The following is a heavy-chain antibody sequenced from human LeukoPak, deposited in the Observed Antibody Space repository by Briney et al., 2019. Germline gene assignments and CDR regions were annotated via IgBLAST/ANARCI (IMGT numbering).Heavy chain of an antibody. CDR3: VRSLGWSGTRDY. CDR1: GFTFSSYS. CDR2: ISSSSSYI. Sequence: GGSLRLSCAASGFTFSSYSMNWVRQAPGKGLEWVSSISSSSSYIYYADSVKGRFTISRDNAKKSLFLQMNSLTAEDTALYYCVRSLGWSGTRDYWGQGTLVTVSS. D-gene: IGHD3-10*01. V-gene: IGHV3-21*01. J-gene: IGHJ4*02.